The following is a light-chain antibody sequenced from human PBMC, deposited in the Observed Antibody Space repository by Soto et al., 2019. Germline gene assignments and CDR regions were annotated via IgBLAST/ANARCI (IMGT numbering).Light chain of an antibody. CDR2: LGS. Sequence: IVMTQSPLSLPVTPGEPASISCRSIQSLLHSNGYNYLDWYLQKPGQSPQLLIYLGSNRASGVPDRFSGSGSGTDFKLKISRVEAEDVGVYVCMQALQTTITFGQGTRLEIK. CDR1: QSLLHSNGYNY. CDR3: MQALQTTIT. V-gene: IGKV2-28*01. J-gene: IGKJ5*01.